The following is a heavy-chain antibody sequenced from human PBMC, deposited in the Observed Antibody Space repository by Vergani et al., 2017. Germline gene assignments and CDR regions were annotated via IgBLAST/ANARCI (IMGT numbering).Heavy chain of an antibody. D-gene: IGHD6-13*01. J-gene: IGHJ1*01. CDR1: GFTFSSYA. CDR2: ISGSGGST. Sequence: EVQLLQSEGAVVQPGGSLRLSCVASGFTFSSYAMSWVRQAPGKGLEWVSAISGSGGSTYYADSVKGRFTISRDNSKNTLYLQMNSLRAEDTAVYYCAKEPLEGQLTGGFQHWGQGTLVTVSS. V-gene: IGHV3-23*01. CDR3: AKEPLEGQLTGGFQH.